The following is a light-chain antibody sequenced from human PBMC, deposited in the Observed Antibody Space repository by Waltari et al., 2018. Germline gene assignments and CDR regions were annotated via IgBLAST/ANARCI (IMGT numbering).Light chain of an antibody. Sequence: DIVMTQSPDSLAVSLGERATINCKSSQSVLYSSNNKNYVAWYPQKPGQPPKLLIYWASTRESGVPDRFSGSGSGTDFTLTISSLQAEDVAVYYCQQYYSTPWTFGQGTKVEIK. J-gene: IGKJ1*01. CDR2: WAS. V-gene: IGKV4-1*01. CDR3: QQYYSTPWT. CDR1: QSVLYSSNNKNY.